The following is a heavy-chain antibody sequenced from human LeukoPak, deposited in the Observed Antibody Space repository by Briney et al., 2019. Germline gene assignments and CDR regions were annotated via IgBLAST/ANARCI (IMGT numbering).Heavy chain of an antibody. CDR1: GYSISSGYY. Sequence: PSETLSLTCAVSGYSISSGYYWGWIRQPPGKGLEWSGSIYHSGSTYYNPSLKSRVTISVDTSKNQFSLKLSSVTAADTAVYYCARHRYDFWSGWRFRNWFDPWGQGTLVTVSS. CDR2: IYHSGST. D-gene: IGHD3-3*01. V-gene: IGHV4-38-2*01. CDR3: ARHRYDFWSGWRFRNWFDP. J-gene: IGHJ5*02.